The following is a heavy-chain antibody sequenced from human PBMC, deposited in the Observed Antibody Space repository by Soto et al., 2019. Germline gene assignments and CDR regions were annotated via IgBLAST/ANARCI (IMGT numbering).Heavy chain of an antibody. V-gene: IGHV3-23*01. Sequence: EVQLLESGGGLVQPGGSLRLSCAASGFTFSSYAMTWVRQAPGKGLEWVSTISGSGGSTYYADSVKGRFTISRDNSKNXLYLQMNSLRVEDTAVYYCAKEVGGHYYGTEYFQHWGQGTLVTVSS. J-gene: IGHJ1*01. CDR2: ISGSGGST. CDR3: AKEVGGHYYGTEYFQH. D-gene: IGHD1-26*01. CDR1: GFTFSSYA.